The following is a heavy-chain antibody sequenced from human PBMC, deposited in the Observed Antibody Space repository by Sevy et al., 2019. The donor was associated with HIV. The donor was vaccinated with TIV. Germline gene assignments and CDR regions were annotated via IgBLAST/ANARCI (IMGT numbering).Heavy chain of an antibody. J-gene: IGHJ5*02. Sequence: GESLKISCAASGFTFSSYAMSWVRQAPGKGLEWVSAISGSGGSTYYADSVKGRFTISRDNSKNTLYLQMNSLRAEDTAVYYCAKGSCSGGSCYSNWFDPWGQGTLVTVSS. V-gene: IGHV3-23*01. CDR2: ISGSGGST. D-gene: IGHD2-15*01. CDR1: GFTFSSYA. CDR3: AKGSCSGGSCYSNWFDP.